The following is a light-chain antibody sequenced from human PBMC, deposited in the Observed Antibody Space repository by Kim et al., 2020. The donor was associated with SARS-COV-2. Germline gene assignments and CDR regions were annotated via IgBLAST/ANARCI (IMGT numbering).Light chain of an antibody. CDR1: KLGDKY. CDR2: QDS. J-gene: IGLJ2*01. CDR3: QAWDSSTAHVV. Sequence: SYELTQPPSVSVSPGQTASITCSGDKLGDKYACWYQQKPGQSPVLVIYQDSERPSGIPERFSGSNSGNTATLTISGTQAMDEADYYCQAWDSSTAHVVFG. V-gene: IGLV3-1*01.